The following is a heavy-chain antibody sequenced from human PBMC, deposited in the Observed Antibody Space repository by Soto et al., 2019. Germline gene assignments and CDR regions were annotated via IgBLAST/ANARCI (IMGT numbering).Heavy chain of an antibody. D-gene: IGHD2-15*01. CDR2: IYYSGST. J-gene: IGHJ4*02. Sequence: SGTVWLTCTVAGGAVSSCYWSWIRQPPGKGLEWIGYIYYSGSTNYNPSLKSRVTISVDTSKNQFSLKLSSVTAADTAVYYCARVGIWRSGGSWDYHFDSCGQRTLVTVSS. CDR3: ARVGIWRSGGSWDYHFDS. CDR1: GGAVSSCY. V-gene: IGHV4-59*02.